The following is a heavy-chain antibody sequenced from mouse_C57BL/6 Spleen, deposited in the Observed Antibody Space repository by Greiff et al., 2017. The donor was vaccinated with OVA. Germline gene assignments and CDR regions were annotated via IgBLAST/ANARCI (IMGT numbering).Heavy chain of an antibody. V-gene: IGHV1-18*01. CDR3: ARKYYGSRGYFDY. CDR2: INPNNGGT. Sequence: EVQLVESGPELVKPGASVKIPCKASGYTFTDYNMDWVKQSHGKSLEWIGDINPNNGGTIYNQKFKGKATLTVDKSSSTAYMELRSLTSEDTAVYYCARKYYGSRGYFDYWGQGTTLTVSS. D-gene: IGHD1-1*01. CDR1: GYTFTDYN. J-gene: IGHJ2*01.